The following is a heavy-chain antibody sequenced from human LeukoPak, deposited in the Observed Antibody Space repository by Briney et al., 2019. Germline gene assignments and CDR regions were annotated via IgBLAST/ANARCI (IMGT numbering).Heavy chain of an antibody. Sequence: GGSLRLSCAASGFIFSSFWMTWVRQAPGKGLEWMANIKQDGSERNYMDSVKGRFTLSRDNTKNSIYLQMNSLRADDTAIYYCARTGGKNWFDPWGQGTLVTVSS. CDR3: ARTGGKNWFDP. CDR1: GFIFSSFW. D-gene: IGHD3-16*01. J-gene: IGHJ5*02. CDR2: IKQDGSER. V-gene: IGHV3-7*03.